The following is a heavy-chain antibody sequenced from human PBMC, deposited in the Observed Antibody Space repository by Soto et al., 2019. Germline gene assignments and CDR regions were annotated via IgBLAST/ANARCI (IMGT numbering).Heavy chain of an antibody. CDR3: ARDLYSGSYTEAY. J-gene: IGHJ4*02. CDR2: ISSSGATI. Sequence: EVQLVESGGGLVQPGGSLRLSCAASGFPFSDYSMNWVRQAPGKGLEWVSKISSSGATIYYAASVKGRLTISRDNARNSLDLQMNSLRDEDTAVDYCARDLYSGSYTEAYWGQGTLVTVSS. V-gene: IGHV3-48*02. D-gene: IGHD1-26*01. CDR1: GFPFSDYS.